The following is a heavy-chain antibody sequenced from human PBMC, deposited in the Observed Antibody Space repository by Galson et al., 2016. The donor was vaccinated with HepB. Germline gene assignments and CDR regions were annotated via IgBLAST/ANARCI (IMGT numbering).Heavy chain of an antibody. CDR2: VSYDASNK. Sequence: SLRLSCAASGITFNTYDIHWVRQAPGKGLEWVAVVSYDASNKYYADSVKGRFTISRDDSKNTVYLQLSSLKPEDTAVYSCAGDHGPSGWLHWGQGTLVIVSS. CDR1: GITFNTYD. D-gene: IGHD6-19*01. CDR3: AGDHGPSGWLH. V-gene: IGHV3-30*03. J-gene: IGHJ4*02.